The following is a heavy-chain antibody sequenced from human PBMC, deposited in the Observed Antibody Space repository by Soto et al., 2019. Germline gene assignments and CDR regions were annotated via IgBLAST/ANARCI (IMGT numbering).Heavy chain of an antibody. Sequence: SETLSLTCTVSGGSISSYYWSWIRQPPGKGLEWIGYIYYSGSTNYNPSLKSRVTISVDTSKNQFSLKLSSVTAADTAVYYCAGLGDTVTGPFDYWGQGTLVTVSS. CDR2: IYYSGST. CDR3: AGLGDTVTGPFDY. CDR1: GGSISSYY. V-gene: IGHV4-59*01. D-gene: IGHD4-17*01. J-gene: IGHJ4*02.